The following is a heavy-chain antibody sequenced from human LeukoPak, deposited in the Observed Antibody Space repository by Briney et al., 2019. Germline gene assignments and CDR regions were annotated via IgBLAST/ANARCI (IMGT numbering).Heavy chain of an antibody. CDR2: ISYDGSNK. CDR3: ARDASELWFEEGNYYYYYMDV. CDR1: GFTFSSYA. Sequence: PGRSLRLSCAASGFTFSSYAMHWVRQAPGKGLEWVAVISYDGSNKYYADSVKGRFTISRDNAKNSLYLQMNSLRAEDTAVYYCARDASELWFEEGNYYYYYMDVWGKGTTVTISS. D-gene: IGHD3-10*01. J-gene: IGHJ6*03. V-gene: IGHV3-30*04.